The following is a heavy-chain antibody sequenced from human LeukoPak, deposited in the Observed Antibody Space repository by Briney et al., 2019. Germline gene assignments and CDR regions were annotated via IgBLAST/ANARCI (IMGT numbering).Heavy chain of an antibody. Sequence: GASVKVSCKVSGYTLTELSMHWVRQAPGKGLEWMGGFDPEDGETIYAQKCQGRVTMTEDTSTDTAYMELSSLRSEDTAVYYCATGLDFWSGYYSDYWGQGTLVTVSS. CDR2: FDPEDGET. CDR3: ATGLDFWSGYYSDY. V-gene: IGHV1-24*01. D-gene: IGHD3-3*01. CDR1: GYTLTELS. J-gene: IGHJ4*02.